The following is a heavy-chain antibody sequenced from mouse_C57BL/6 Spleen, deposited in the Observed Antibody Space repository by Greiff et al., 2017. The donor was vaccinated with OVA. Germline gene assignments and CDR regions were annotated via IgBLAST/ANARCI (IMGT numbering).Heavy chain of an antibody. Sequence: QVQLQQPGAELVKPGASVKLSCKASGYTFTSYWMHWVKQRPGQGLEWIGMIHPNSGSTNYNEKFKSKATLTVDKSSSTAYMQLSSLTSEDSAVYYCAREGTYGSYYAMDYWGQGTSVTVSS. CDR3: AREGTYGSYYAMDY. V-gene: IGHV1-64*01. J-gene: IGHJ4*01. D-gene: IGHD2-2*01. CDR1: GYTFTSYW. CDR2: IHPNSGST.